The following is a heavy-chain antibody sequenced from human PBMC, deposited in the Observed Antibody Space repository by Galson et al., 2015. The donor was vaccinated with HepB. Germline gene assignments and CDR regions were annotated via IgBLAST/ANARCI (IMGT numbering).Heavy chain of an antibody. Sequence: SVKVSCKVSGGTLSNYAVSWVRQAPGQGLEWMGDIIPILGISNYAQKFQGRIAINADKSTSTAYMELSSLTSEDTAVYYCASGGPSGYSGFDVDYWGQGTLVTVSS. CDR2: IIPILGIS. D-gene: IGHD5-12*01. CDR3: ASGGPSGYSGFDVDY. CDR1: GGTLSNYA. V-gene: IGHV1-69*10. J-gene: IGHJ4*02.